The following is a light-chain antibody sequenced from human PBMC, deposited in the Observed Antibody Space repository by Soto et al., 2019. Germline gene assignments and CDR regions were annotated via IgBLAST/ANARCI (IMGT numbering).Light chain of an antibody. J-gene: IGKJ1*01. CDR2: GAF. CDR3: QQYNNWPWT. CDR1: QSVSSN. Sequence: EIVMTQSPVTLSVSPGERVTLSCRASQSVSSNLAWYQQKPGQAPSLLIYGAFTRATGIPARFSGTGSGTEFTLTISSLQSEDFAVYYCQQYNNWPWTFGQGTKVEIK. V-gene: IGKV3-15*01.